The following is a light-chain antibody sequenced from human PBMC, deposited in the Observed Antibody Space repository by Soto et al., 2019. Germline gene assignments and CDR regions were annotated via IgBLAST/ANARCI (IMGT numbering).Light chain of an antibody. CDR3: AAWDDSLSGRV. J-gene: IGLJ3*02. CDR1: SSNIGSNY. CDR2: RNN. Sequence: QSVLTQPPSASGTPGQRVPISCSGSSSNIGSNYVYWYQQLPGTAPKLHIYRNNQRPSGVPGRFSGAKSGTSASLAISGLRSEDEADYYCAAWDDSLSGRVFGGGTKLTVL. V-gene: IGLV1-47*01.